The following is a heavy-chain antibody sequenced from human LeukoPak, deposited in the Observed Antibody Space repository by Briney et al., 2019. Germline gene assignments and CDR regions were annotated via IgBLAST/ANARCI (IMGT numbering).Heavy chain of an antibody. J-gene: IGHJ3*02. Sequence: ASVKVSCKASGGTFGSYAISWVRQAPGQGLEWMGGIIPIFGTANYAQKFQGRVTITADESTSTAYMELSSLKSEDTAVYYCARVLEMATILDAFDIWGRGTMVTVSS. D-gene: IGHD5-24*01. CDR1: GGTFGSYA. CDR2: IIPIFGTA. CDR3: ARVLEMATILDAFDI. V-gene: IGHV1-69*13.